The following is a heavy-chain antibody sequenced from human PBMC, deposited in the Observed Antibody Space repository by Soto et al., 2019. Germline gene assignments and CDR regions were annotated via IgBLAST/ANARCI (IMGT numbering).Heavy chain of an antibody. CDR1: GFSFHTFE. V-gene: IGHV3-23*01. CDR2: ISDDGSRT. J-gene: IGHJ5*01. D-gene: IGHD3-16*01. Sequence: EVQLLESGGGLVQPGGSLRLSCAASGFSFHTFEMSWVRQAPGRGLEWVSFISDDGSRTYYADAVKGRFTISRDNSEYSLYLEMNRLTVEDTAVYAFVKGGWLDFWGQGPLVTVSS. CDR3: VKGGWLDF.